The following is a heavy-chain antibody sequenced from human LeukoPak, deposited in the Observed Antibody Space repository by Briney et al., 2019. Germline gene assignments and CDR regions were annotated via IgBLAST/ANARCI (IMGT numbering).Heavy chain of an antibody. Sequence: GGSLRLSCAASGFTVSSYSMNWVRQAPGKGLEWVSSISSSSSYIYYADSVKGRFTISRDNAKNSLYLQMNSLRAEDTAVYYCARVLSGSSSWYGYWGQGTLVTVSS. J-gene: IGHJ4*02. CDR1: GFTVSSYS. D-gene: IGHD6-13*01. CDR2: ISSSSSYI. CDR3: ARVLSGSSSWYGY. V-gene: IGHV3-21*01.